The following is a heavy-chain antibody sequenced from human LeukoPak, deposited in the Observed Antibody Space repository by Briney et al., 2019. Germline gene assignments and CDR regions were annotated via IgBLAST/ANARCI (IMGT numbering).Heavy chain of an antibody. CDR2: IIPILDIA. D-gene: IGHD1-1*01. J-gene: IGHJ4*02. Sequence: SVKVSCKASGGTFSSYTISWVRQPPGPGLEWMGRIIPILDIANYAQKFQGRVTITPDKSTRTAYMELSSMRSEDTAVYYCARDPPRGSWNVPSDDYWGQGTLVTVSS. V-gene: IGHV1-69*04. CDR1: GGTFSSYT. CDR3: ARDPPRGSWNVPSDDY.